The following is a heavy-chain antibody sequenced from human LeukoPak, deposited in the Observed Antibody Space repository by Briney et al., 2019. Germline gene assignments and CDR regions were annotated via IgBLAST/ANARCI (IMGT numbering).Heavy chain of an antibody. D-gene: IGHD1-1*01. CDR2: ISDAGRST. J-gene: IGHJ5*02. CDR1: GFTFSSYA. Sequence: GGSLRLSCAASGFTFSSYAMSWVRQAPGKGLEWVSAISDAGRSTYCADSVEGRFTISRDNSKNTLYLQMNSPRAEDTAVYYCAREVRWNDGTNWFDPWGQGTLVTVSS. V-gene: IGHV3-23*01. CDR3: AREVRWNDGTNWFDP.